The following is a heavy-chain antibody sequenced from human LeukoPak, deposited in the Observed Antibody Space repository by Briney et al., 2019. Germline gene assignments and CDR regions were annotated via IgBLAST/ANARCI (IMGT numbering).Heavy chain of an antibody. CDR2: IYPGDSDT. D-gene: IGHD2-21*01. Sequence: GESLKISCKGSGYSFTSYWIGWVRQMPGKGLEWMGIIYPGDSDTRYSPSFQGQVTISADKSISTAYLQWSSLKASDTAMYYCARTPPYCGGDCYFKYYFDYWGQGTLVTASS. CDR1: GYSFTSYW. V-gene: IGHV5-51*01. CDR3: ARTPPYCGGDCYFKYYFDY. J-gene: IGHJ4*02.